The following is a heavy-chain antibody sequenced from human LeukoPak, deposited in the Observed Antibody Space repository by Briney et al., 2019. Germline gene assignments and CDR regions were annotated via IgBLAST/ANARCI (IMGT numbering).Heavy chain of an antibody. CDR1: GGSFSAYY. D-gene: IGHD6-6*01. CDR2: INHSGST. J-gene: IGHJ4*02. CDR3: ARGIAARRLSFFDY. Sequence: SETLSFTCAVYGGSFSAYYWSWIRQPPGKGLEWIGEINHSGSTNYNPSLKSRVTISVDTSKNQFSLKLSSVTAADTAVYYCARGIAARRLSFFDYWGQGTLVTVSS. V-gene: IGHV4-34*01.